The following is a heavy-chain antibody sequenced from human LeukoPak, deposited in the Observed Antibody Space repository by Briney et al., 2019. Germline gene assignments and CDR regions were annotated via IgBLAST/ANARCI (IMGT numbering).Heavy chain of an antibody. CDR2: IYYSGST. J-gene: IGHJ4*02. Sequence: PSETLSLTCIVSGGSISSYYWSWIRQPPGKGLEWIGYIYYSGSTNYNPSLKSRVTISVDTSKNQFSLKLSSVTAADTAVYYCARVTSSSWYGSIDYWGQGTLVTVSS. V-gene: IGHV4-59*08. CDR1: GGSISSYY. D-gene: IGHD6-13*01. CDR3: ARVTSSSWYGSIDY.